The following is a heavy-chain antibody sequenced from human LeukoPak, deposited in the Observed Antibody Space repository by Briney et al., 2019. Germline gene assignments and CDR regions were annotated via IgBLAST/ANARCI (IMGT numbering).Heavy chain of an antibody. CDR1: GFSFDDYG. CDR3: AKDSTYGWSSFDY. J-gene: IGHJ4*02. Sequence: GGSLRLSCAASGFSFDDYGMSWVRQVPGKGLDWVSAINWNGGSTGYADSVKGRFTISRDDAKNSLYLQMNSLRAEDTALYYCAKDSTYGWSSFDYWGQGTLVTVSS. CDR2: INWNGGST. V-gene: IGHV3-20*04. D-gene: IGHD3-10*01.